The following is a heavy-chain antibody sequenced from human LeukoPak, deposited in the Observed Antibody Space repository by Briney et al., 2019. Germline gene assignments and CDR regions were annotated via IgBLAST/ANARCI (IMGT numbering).Heavy chain of an antibody. CDR1: GFPFSGHA. Sequence: GRSLRLSCAASGFPFSGHAMHWVRQAPGKGLEWVAVMSHDGTNKYYADSVKGRFTISRDNSKNTLYLQMNSLRADDTAVYYCAKDKEGDFGDHCDYWGQGTLVTVSS. V-gene: IGHV3-30-3*01. CDR3: AKDKEGDFGDHCDY. J-gene: IGHJ4*02. CDR2: MSHDGTNK. D-gene: IGHD4-17*01.